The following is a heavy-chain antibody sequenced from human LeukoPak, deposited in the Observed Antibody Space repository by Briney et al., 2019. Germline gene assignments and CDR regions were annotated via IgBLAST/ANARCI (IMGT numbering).Heavy chain of an antibody. J-gene: IGHJ6*03. V-gene: IGHV1-46*01. D-gene: IGHD3-3*01. CDR2: INPSGGST. Sequence: ASVKVSCKASGYTFTSYYMHWVRQAPGQGLEWMGIINPSGGSTSCAQKFQGRVTTTRDTSTSTVYMELSSLRSEDTAVHYCARGPVWEWLLGYMDVWGKGTTVTVSS. CDR1: GYTFTSYY. CDR3: ARGPVWEWLLGYMDV.